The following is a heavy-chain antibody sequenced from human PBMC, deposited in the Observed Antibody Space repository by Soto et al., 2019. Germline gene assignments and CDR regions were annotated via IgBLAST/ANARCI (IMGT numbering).Heavy chain of an antibody. V-gene: IGHV3-21*01. CDR2: ISSSSSNI. D-gene: IGHD3-22*01. Sequence: GGSLILSCAASGFTFSSYSMNWVRQAPGKGLEWVSYISSSSSNIYYADSVKGRFTISRDKAKNSLYLQMNSLRAEDTAVYYCARDREYDSSGMYYYYGMDVWGQGTTVTVSS. CDR3: ARDREYDSSGMYYYYGMDV. CDR1: GFTFSSYS. J-gene: IGHJ6*02.